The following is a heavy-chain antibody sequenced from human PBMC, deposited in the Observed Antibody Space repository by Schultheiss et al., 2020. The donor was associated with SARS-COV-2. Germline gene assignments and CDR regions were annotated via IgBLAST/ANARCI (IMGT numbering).Heavy chain of an antibody. J-gene: IGHJ6*02. D-gene: IGHD3-10*01. V-gene: IGHV3-30*03. CDR2: ISYDGSDK. CDR3: ARGSGLLWFGELYYYYGMDV. Sequence: GGSLRLSCAASGFTFSSYEMNWVRQAPGKGLEWVAVISYDGSDKYYADSVKGRFTISRDNSKNTLYLQMNSLRAEDTAVYYCARGSGLLWFGELYYYYGMDVWGQGTTVTVSS. CDR1: GFTFSSYE.